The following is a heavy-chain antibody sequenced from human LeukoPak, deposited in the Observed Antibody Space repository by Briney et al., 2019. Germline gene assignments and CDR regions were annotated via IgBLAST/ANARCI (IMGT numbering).Heavy chain of an antibody. J-gene: IGHJ3*02. CDR2: INHSGST. V-gene: IGHV4-34*01. D-gene: IGHD2-21*01. Sequence: SETLSLTCAVYGGSFSGYYWSWIRQPPGKGLEWIGEINHSGSTNYNPSLKSRVTISVDTSKNQFSLKLSSVTAADTAVYYCARARDLIPIGAFDIWGQGTMVTVSS. CDR1: GGSFSGYY. CDR3: ARARDLIPIGAFDI.